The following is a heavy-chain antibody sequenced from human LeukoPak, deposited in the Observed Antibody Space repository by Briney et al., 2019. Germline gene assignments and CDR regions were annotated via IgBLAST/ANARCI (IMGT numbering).Heavy chain of an antibody. CDR3: ARVTGYMIEDYFDY. Sequence: PSETLSLTCAVSGGSISSYYWSWIRQPPGKGLEWIGYIYCSGSTNYNPSLKSRVTISVDTSKNQFSLKLSSVTAADTAVYYCARVTGYMIEDYFDYWGQGTLVTVSS. V-gene: IGHV4-59*01. CDR2: IYCSGST. J-gene: IGHJ4*02. CDR1: GGSISSYY. D-gene: IGHD3-22*01.